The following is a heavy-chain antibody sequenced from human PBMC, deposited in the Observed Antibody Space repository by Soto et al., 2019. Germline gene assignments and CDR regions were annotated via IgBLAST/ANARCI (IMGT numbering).Heavy chain of an antibody. J-gene: IGHJ4*02. Sequence: GGALRLSCAASGFTFSRYSMNWVRQAPGKGLEWVSSISSSSSYIYYADSVKGRFTISRDNVNNSLYLQMNSLRAEDTAVYYCARDPPYCSGGSCPVDYWGQGT. CDR2: ISSSSSYI. CDR1: GFTFSRYS. D-gene: IGHD2-15*01. V-gene: IGHV3-21*01. CDR3: ARDPPYCSGGSCPVDY.